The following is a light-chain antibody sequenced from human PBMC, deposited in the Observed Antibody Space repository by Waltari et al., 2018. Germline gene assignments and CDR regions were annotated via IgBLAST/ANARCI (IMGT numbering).Light chain of an antibody. CDR1: SGSIGNYY. Sequence: NFVLAQPHSMSESPGKTITISCTRSSGSIGNYYVQWYQKRPGSAPTTLIYNGDQRPSLVPDRFSGSSDVSSNSASLTISGLRTEDEADYYCQSYDNTNFVAFGGGTKVTVL. V-gene: IGLV6-57*04. CDR3: QSYDNTNFVA. CDR2: NGD. J-gene: IGLJ2*01.